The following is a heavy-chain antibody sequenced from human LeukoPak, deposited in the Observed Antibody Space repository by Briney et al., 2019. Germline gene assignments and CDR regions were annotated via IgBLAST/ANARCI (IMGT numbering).Heavy chain of an antibody. J-gene: IGHJ4*02. CDR2: IIPTFGTA. Sequence: SVKVSCKASGGTFGSYAISWVRQAPGQGLEWMGGIIPTFGTANYAQKFQGRVTITTDESKSTAYMELSSLRSEDTAVYYCARTMVRGVIVGFDYWGQGTLVTVSS. CDR1: GGTFGSYA. D-gene: IGHD3-10*01. V-gene: IGHV1-69*05. CDR3: ARTMVRGVIVGFDY.